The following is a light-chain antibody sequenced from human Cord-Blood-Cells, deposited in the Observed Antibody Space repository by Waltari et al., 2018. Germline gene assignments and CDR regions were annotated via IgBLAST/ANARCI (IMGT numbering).Light chain of an antibody. CDR1: SSTTGAGYD. V-gene: IGLV1-40*01. J-gene: IGLJ2*01. CDR3: QSYDSSLSGVV. CDR2: GNS. Sequence: QSVLTQPPSVSGAPGQRVTIPCTGSSSTTGAGYDVHGYQQRPGTAPKLLIYGNSNRPSGVPDRFSGSKSGTSASLAITGLQAEDEADYYCQSYDSSLSGVVFGGGTKLTVL.